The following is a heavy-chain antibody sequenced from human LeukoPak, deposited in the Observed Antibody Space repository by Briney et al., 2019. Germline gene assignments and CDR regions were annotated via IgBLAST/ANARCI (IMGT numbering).Heavy chain of an antibody. D-gene: IGHD6-19*01. Sequence: TPGGSLRLSCAASGFTFSDYSMHWVRQAPGKGLEWVSSISSGSTYKYSADSLKGRFTISRDNAKNSLYPQMNSLRAEDSAVYYCTRGPTLIGVAGTWPLDYWGQGTLVTVSS. J-gene: IGHJ4*02. CDR2: ISSGSTYK. V-gene: IGHV3-21*01. CDR3: TRGPTLIGVAGTWPLDY. CDR1: GFTFSDYS.